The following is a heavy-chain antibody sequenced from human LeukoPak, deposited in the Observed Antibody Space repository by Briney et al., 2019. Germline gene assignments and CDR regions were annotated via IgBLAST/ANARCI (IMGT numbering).Heavy chain of an antibody. CDR2: ISSSSSYI. D-gene: IGHD6-13*01. Sequence: GGSLRLSCVASGFTFSSYGMNWVRQAPGKGLEWVSSISSSSSYIYYADSVKGRFTISRDNAKNSLYLQMNSLRAEDTAVYYCARGAAAAYDAFDIWGQGTMVTVSS. CDR3: ARGAAAAYDAFDI. J-gene: IGHJ3*02. CDR1: GFTFSSYG. V-gene: IGHV3-21*01.